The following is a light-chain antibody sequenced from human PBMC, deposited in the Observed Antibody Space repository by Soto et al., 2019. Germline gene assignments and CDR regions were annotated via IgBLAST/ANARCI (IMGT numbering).Light chain of an antibody. CDR2: DVS. J-gene: IGLJ1*01. CDR1: SSDVGGYNY. Sequence: QSVLTQPASVSGSPGQSITISCTGTSSDVGGYNYVSWYQQHPGKAPKLMIYDVSNRPSGVSNRFSGSKSGNTASLTISGLQAEDEADYSCSSYTSSSTPNVFGTGTKVTV. V-gene: IGLV2-14*01. CDR3: SSYTSSSTPNV.